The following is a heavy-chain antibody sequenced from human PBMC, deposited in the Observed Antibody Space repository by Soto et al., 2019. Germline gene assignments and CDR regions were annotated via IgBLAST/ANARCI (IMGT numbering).Heavy chain of an antibody. CDR3: AKIGTYLRMDV. Sequence: EVQLVESGGGLVQPGGSLRLSCAVSGFTFSSYSMNWVRQAPGKGLEWVSYISSGSGTTYYADSVKGRFSISRDNANNSLSLQMTSLRVEDTAVYYCAKIGTYLRMDVWGQGTTVTVSS. D-gene: IGHD3-10*01. CDR1: GFTFSSYS. J-gene: IGHJ6*02. CDR2: ISSGSGTT. V-gene: IGHV3-48*01.